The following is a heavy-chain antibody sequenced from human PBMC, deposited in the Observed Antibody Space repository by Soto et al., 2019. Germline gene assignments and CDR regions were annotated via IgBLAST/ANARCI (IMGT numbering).Heavy chain of an antibody. D-gene: IGHD3-22*01. CDR3: AKSLGFPDLASSGYLVDY. CDR1: GFTFSSYA. Sequence: PGGSLRLSCAASGFTFSSYAMSWVRQAPGKGLEWVSAISGSGGRTYYADSVKGRFTISRDNSKNTLYLQMNSLRAEDTAVYYCAKSLGFPDLASSGYLVDYWGQGTLVTVSS. J-gene: IGHJ4*02. CDR2: ISGSGGRT. V-gene: IGHV3-23*01.